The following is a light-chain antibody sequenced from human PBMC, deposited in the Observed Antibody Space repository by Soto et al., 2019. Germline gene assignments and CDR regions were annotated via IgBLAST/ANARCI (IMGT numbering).Light chain of an antibody. Sequence: EIVLTQSPGTLSLSPGEGATLSCRASQSVSSSYLAWYQQKPGQAPRLLIYGASSRATGIPDSFSGSGSGTDFTLTISRLEPEDFAGYYCQQYGSSPTFGKGTKVEIK. V-gene: IGKV3-20*01. CDR3: QQYGSSPT. J-gene: IGKJ1*01. CDR2: GAS. CDR1: QSVSSSY.